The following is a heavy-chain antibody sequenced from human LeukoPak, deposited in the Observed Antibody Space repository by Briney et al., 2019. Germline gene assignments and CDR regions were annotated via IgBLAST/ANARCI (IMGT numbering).Heavy chain of an antibody. CDR3: ASGPPTGYSYDY. D-gene: IGHD5-18*01. V-gene: IGHV4-61*08. CDR1: GGSISSGGYY. J-gene: IGHJ4*02. CDR2: IYHSGST. Sequence: SETLSLTCTVSGGSISSGGYYWSWIRQHPGKGLEWIGYIYHSGSTNYNPSLKSRVTISVDTSKNQFSLKLSSVTAADTAVYYCASGPPTGYSYDYWGQGTLVTVSS.